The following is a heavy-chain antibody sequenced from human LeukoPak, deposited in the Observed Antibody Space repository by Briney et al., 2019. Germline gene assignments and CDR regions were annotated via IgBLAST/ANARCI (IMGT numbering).Heavy chain of an antibody. D-gene: IGHD3-22*01. V-gene: IGHV4-31*03. CDR1: GGSISSGGYC. CDR2: IYDSGST. Sequence: TLSLTCTLSGGSISSGGYCWSWIRQHPGKGLEWIGCIYDSGSTYYNPSLKSRVTISVDTSKNQFSLKLSSVTAADTDVYYCARVGDGGNYYDPYYFDYWGQGTLVTVSS. CDR3: ARVGDGGNYYDPYYFDY. J-gene: IGHJ4*02.